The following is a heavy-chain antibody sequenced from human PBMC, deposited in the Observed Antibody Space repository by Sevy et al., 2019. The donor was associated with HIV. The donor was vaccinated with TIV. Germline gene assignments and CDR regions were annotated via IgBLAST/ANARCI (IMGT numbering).Heavy chain of an antibody. J-gene: IGHJ4*02. CDR2: IYHSGGT. Sequence: SETLSLTCAVSGYSIGSGYFWGWIRQPPGKGLEWIGNIYHSGGTSYNPSLKSRVTISVDTSKNQFSLSLNSVTASDTAGYYCAGDRAGATSYFDYWGQGTLVTVSS. D-gene: IGHD5-12*01. V-gene: IGHV4-38-2*02. CDR1: GYSIGSGYF. CDR3: AGDRAGATSYFDY.